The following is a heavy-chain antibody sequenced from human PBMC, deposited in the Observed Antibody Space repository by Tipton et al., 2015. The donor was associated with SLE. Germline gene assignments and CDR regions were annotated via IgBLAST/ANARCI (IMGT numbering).Heavy chain of an antibody. V-gene: IGHV4-59*01. Sequence: TLSLTCTVSGCSISSYYWSWIRQPPGKGLEWIGYIYYRGCTNYSPSLKSRVTISVDTSKNQFSLKLSSVTAADTAVYYCARGGYLYSGGFDYWGQGTLVTVSS. CDR1: GCSISSYY. J-gene: IGHJ4*02. D-gene: IGHD1-26*01. CDR2: IYYRGCT. CDR3: ARGGYLYSGGFDY.